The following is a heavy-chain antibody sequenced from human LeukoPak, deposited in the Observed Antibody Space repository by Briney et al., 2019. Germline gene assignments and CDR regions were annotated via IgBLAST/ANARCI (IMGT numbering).Heavy chain of an antibody. CDR3: ARGLEKGYSYGIDY. D-gene: IGHD5-18*01. V-gene: IGHV3-11*01. J-gene: IGHJ4*02. CDR2: ISSSGSTI. CDR1: GFTFSDYY. Sequence: PGGSLRLSCAASGFTFSDYYMSWIRQAPGQGLEWVSYISSSGSTIYYTDSVKGRFTISRDNAKDSLYLQMNSLRTDDTALYYCARGLEKGYSYGIDYWGQGTLVTVSS.